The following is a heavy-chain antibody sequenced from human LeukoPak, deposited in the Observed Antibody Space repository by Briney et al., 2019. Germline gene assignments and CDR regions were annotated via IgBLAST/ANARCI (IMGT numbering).Heavy chain of an antibody. CDR3: ASPTDGDIVLSYAFDI. J-gene: IGHJ3*02. CDR2: INPSGGST. V-gene: IGHV1-46*01. CDR1: GYTFTSYY. D-gene: IGHD2-8*02. Sequence: ASVKVSCKASGYTFTSYYMHWVRQAPGQWLEWMGIINPSGGSTSYAQKFQGRVTMTRDTSTSTVYMELSSLRSEDTAVYYCASPTDGDIVLSYAFDIWGQGTMVTVSS.